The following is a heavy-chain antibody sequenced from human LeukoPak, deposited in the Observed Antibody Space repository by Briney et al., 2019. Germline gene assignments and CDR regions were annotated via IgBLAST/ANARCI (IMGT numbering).Heavy chain of an antibody. D-gene: IGHD1-26*01. CDR1: GYTFTSYG. CDR3: ARDQELLGAFDI. CDR2: ISAYNGNT. Sequence: ASVKVSCKASGYTFTSYGISWVRQAPGQGLEWTGWISAYNGNTNYAQKLQGRVTMTTDTSTSTAYMELRSLRSDDTAVYYCARDQELLGAFDIWGQGTMVTVSS. J-gene: IGHJ3*02. V-gene: IGHV1-18*01.